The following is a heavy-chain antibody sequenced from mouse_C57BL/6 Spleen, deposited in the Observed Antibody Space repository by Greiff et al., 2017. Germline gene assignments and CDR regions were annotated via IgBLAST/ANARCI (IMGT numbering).Heavy chain of an antibody. J-gene: IGHJ2*01. V-gene: IGHV1-82*01. D-gene: IGHD2-1*01. Sequence: QVQLQQSGPELVKPGASVKISCKASGYAFSSSWMNWVKQRPGKGLEWIGRIYPGDGDTNYNGKFKGKATLTADKSTSTAYMQLSSLTSEDSAVYFCARSKELPFDYWGQGTTLTVSS. CDR2: IYPGDGDT. CDR3: ARSKELPFDY. CDR1: GYAFSSSW.